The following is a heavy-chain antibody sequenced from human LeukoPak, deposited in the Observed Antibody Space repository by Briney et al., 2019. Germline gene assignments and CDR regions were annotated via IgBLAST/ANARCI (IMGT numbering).Heavy chain of an antibody. V-gene: IGHV3-30-3*01. CDR2: ISNDGSDK. J-gene: IGHJ4*02. Sequence: QPGGSLRLSCAASGFTFSSSAMHWVRQAPGKGLEWVALISNDGSDKYYADSVEGRVTISRDNSKNTLYLQMNSLRPEDTAVYYCARDSYGRVTGPDYWGQGTLVTVSS. CDR1: GFTFSSSA. D-gene: IGHD2-8*02. CDR3: ARDSYGRVTGPDY.